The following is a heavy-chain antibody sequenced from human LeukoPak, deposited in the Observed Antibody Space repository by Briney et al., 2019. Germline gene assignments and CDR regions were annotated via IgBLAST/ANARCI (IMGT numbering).Heavy chain of an antibody. CDR2: IYPGDSDT. D-gene: IGHD3-22*01. J-gene: IGHJ6*02. CDR1: GYSFTNYW. Sequence: GESLKISCKGSGYSFTNYWIGWVRQMPGKGLEWMGIIYPGDSDTRYSPSFQGQVTISADKSISTAYLQWSSLKASDTAMYYCARQSTNYYDSSDYGMDVWGQGTTVTVSS. V-gene: IGHV5-51*01. CDR3: ARQSTNYYDSSDYGMDV.